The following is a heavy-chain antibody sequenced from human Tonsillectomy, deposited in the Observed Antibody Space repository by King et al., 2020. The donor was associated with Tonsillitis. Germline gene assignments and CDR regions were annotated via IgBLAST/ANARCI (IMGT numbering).Heavy chain of an antibody. CDR3: ARERGILRYCSGGSCFDAFDI. V-gene: IGHV1-69*12. D-gene: IGHD2-15*01. CDR1: GGTFSSYA. Sequence: QLVQSGAEVKKPGSSVKVSCQASGGTFSSYAISWVRQAPGQGLEWMGGIIPIFGTANYAQKFQGRVTITADESTSTAYMELSSLRSEDTAVYYCARERGILRYCSGGSCFDAFDIWGQGTMVTVSS. J-gene: IGHJ3*02. CDR2: IIPIFGTA.